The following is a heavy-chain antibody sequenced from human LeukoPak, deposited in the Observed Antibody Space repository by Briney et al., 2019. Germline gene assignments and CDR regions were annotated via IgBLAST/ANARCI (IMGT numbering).Heavy chain of an antibody. D-gene: IGHD4-17*01. Sequence: ASVKVSCKASGYTFTSYGISWVRQAPGQGLEWMGWISAYNGNTNYAQKLHGRVTMSTDTSTSTAYMELRSLRSDDTAVYYCARVADYAEYFQHWGQGTLVTVSS. CDR1: GYTFTSYG. V-gene: IGHV1-18*01. J-gene: IGHJ1*01. CDR2: ISAYNGNT. CDR3: ARVADYAEYFQH.